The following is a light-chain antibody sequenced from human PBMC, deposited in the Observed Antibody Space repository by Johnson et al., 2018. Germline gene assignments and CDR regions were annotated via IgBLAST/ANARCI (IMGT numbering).Light chain of an antibody. J-gene: IGLJ1*01. Sequence: QSVLTQPPSVSAAPGQKVTISCSGSSSNIGNNYVSWYQQLPGTAPKLLIYENNKRPSGIPDRFSGSKSGTSATLGITGLQTGDEDYYYCGTWDSSLSAGNVFGTGTKVTVL. CDR1: SSNIGNNY. V-gene: IGLV1-51*02. CDR3: GTWDSSLSAGNV. CDR2: ENN.